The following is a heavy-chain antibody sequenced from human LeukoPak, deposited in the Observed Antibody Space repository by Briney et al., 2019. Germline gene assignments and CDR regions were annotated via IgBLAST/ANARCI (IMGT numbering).Heavy chain of an antibody. CDR2: IRQDGGEK. CDR1: GFTFTDYW. J-gene: IGHJ4*01. D-gene: IGHD6-13*01. V-gene: IGHV3-7*01. CDR3: ARDGTAAGLYFDL. Sequence: GGSLRLSCAVSGFTFTDYWMNWVRQAPGRGLEWVASIRQDGGEKSYVDSVKGRFTISRDNTKSSLYLQINSLRAEHTAVYYCARDGTAAGLYFDLWGQGTLVTVSS.